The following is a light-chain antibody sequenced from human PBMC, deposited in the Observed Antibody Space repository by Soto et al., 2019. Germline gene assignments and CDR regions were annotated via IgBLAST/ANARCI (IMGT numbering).Light chain of an antibody. J-gene: IGKJ2*01. V-gene: IGKV1-39*01. Sequence: DIQMTQSPSSLSASVGDRVTITCRASQNISSYLNWFQQKPGKAPKLLIYTASSLQGGVPSRFSGSGSGTDFTLTINILQPEDFATYYCQQSYRNPYTFGQGTKLEIK. CDR2: TAS. CDR1: QNISSY. CDR3: QQSYRNPYT.